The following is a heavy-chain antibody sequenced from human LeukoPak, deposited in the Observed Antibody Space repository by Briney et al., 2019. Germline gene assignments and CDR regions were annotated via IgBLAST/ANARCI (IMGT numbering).Heavy chain of an antibody. V-gene: IGHV1-2*02. Sequence: ASVKVSCKASGYTFTGYYMHWVRQAPGQGLEWMGWINPNSGGTNYAQKFQGRVTMTRDTCISTAYMELSRLRSDDTAVYYCARGYCSSTSCSWYNWFDPWGQGTLVTVSS. D-gene: IGHD2-2*01. J-gene: IGHJ5*02. CDR3: ARGYCSSTSCSWYNWFDP. CDR2: INPNSGGT. CDR1: GYTFTGYY.